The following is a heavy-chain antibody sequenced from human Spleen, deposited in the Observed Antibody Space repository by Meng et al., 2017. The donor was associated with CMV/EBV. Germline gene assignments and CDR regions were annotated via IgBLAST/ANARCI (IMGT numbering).Heavy chain of an antibody. J-gene: IGHJ6*02. Sequence: ASVKVSCKASGYTFTDYYIHWVRQAPGQGLEWMGWINPNSGGTNYAQKFQGRVTMTRDTSINTAYMELSRLTSDDTAVYYCAREGGYCSSTSCLDSYYYYYGMDVWGQGTTVTVSS. V-gene: IGHV1-2*02. CDR3: AREGGYCSSTSCLDSYYYYYGMDV. CDR2: INPNSGGT. CDR1: GYTFTDYY. D-gene: IGHD2-2*01.